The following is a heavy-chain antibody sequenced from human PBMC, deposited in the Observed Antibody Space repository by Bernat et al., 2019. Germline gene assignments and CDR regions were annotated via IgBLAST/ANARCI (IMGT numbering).Heavy chain of an antibody. J-gene: IGHJ3*01. V-gene: IGHV4-34*01. Sequence: QVQLQQWGAGLLKPSGTLSLTCAVYRGSLSGYYWSWIRQPPGKGLEWIGEINHSGGTNYNPSLKSRVTISVDTSKSQFSPKLNSVTADDTAVYYCAKRGFPRAFDVWGQGTMVTFSS. CDR3: AKRGFPRAFDV. D-gene: IGHD2/OR15-2a*01. CDR2: INHSGGT. CDR1: RGSLSGYY.